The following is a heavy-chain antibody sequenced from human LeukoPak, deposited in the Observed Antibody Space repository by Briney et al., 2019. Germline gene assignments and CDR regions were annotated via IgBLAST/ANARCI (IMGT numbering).Heavy chain of an antibody. J-gene: IGHJ5*02. D-gene: IGHD2-2*01. CDR3: ARGWGSTSSNYFDP. CDR2: IYGSGST. Sequence: PSQTLSLTCTVSGGSITSGNFYWSWIRQSAGKGLEWIGRIYGSGSTNYSPSHRSRVTISIDTSKNQFSLNLNSVTATDTAVYYCARGWGSTSSNYFDPWGQGTLVTVSS. CDR1: GGSITSGNFY. V-gene: IGHV4-61*02.